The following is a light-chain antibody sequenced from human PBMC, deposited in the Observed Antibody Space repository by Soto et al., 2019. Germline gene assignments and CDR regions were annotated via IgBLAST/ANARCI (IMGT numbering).Light chain of an antibody. Sequence: TSRTSQSISSSKLAWCQQNPGQAPSLLIYGASTRATGIPARFSGSGSGTDFTFTCSSRQPEDLAFYYWQQYNKLPRTLGQGTKVDI. J-gene: IGKJ1*01. V-gene: IGKV3-15*01. CDR2: GAS. CDR3: QQYNKLPRT. CDR1: QSISSS.